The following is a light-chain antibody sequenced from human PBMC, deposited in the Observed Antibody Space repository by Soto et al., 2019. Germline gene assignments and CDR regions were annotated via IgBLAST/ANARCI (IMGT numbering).Light chain of an antibody. Sequence: LTQRASVSGSPGQSIAISCTGTTRDVGGYNYVSWYQQHPGKVPKLLIHEVSNRPSGVSNRFSGSKSGNTASLTISGLQAEDEADYYCLSKTSSISYVFGTGTKVTVL. CDR2: EVS. J-gene: IGLJ1*01. CDR1: TRDVGGYNY. CDR3: LSKTSSISYV. V-gene: IGLV2-14*01.